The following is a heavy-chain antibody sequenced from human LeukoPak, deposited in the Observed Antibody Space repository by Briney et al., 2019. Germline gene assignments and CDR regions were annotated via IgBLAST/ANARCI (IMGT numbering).Heavy chain of an antibody. V-gene: IGHV3-30*02. CDR1: GFTFSSYG. J-gene: IGHJ6*03. D-gene: IGHD3-16*01. Sequence: GGSLRLSCAASGFTFSSYGMHWVRHAPGKGLEWVAFIRYDGSNKYYADSVKGRFTISRDNSKNTLYLQMNSLRAEDTAVYYCARGDSYGYTYYYYMDVWGKGTTVTVSS. CDR3: ARGDSYGYTYYYYMDV. CDR2: IRYDGSNK.